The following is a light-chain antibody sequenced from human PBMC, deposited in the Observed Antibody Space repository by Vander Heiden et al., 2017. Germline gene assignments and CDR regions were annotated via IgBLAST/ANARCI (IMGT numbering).Light chain of an antibody. Sequence: QSVLTQPPSASGTFGQRVTISCSGSSSNIGSNPVNWYQQVPGMAPKLLMDANHQRASGVPDRFSASKSGTSASLAISGLQSEDEADFYFAAWDDTLNGPVFGGGTQLTV. CDR3: AAWDDTLNGPV. V-gene: IGLV1-44*01. J-gene: IGLJ2*01. CDR1: SSNIGSNP. CDR2: ANH.